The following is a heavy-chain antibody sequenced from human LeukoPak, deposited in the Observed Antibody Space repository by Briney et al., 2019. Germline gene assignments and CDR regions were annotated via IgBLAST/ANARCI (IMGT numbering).Heavy chain of an antibody. CDR3: ASLPRGGYSYGYRRSGYYYYYMDV. Sequence: PSETLSLTCAVYGGSFSGYYWSWIRQPPGKGLEWIGEINHSGSTNYNPSLKSRVTISVDTSKNQFSLKLSSVTAADTAVYYCASLPRGGYSYGYRRSGYYYYYMDVWGKGTTVIVSS. J-gene: IGHJ6*03. CDR2: INHSGST. D-gene: IGHD5-18*01. V-gene: IGHV4-34*01. CDR1: GGSFSGYY.